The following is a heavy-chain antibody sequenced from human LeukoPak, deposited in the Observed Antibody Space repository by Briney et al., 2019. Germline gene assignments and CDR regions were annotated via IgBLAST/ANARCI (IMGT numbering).Heavy chain of an antibody. Sequence: GGGLRLSPAASVYSFYIYGMRWVPHAPGKGLEWGSDISYDGNKKYYGDSVRGRFTISRDNSKNTLYLQMNSLRAEDTAVYYCAKDITDIAVSAVGGFDYWGQGTLVTVSS. CDR3: AKDITDIAVSAVGGFDY. J-gene: IGHJ4*02. V-gene: IGHV3-30*18. D-gene: IGHD6-19*01. CDR1: VYSFYIYG. CDR2: ISYDGNKK.